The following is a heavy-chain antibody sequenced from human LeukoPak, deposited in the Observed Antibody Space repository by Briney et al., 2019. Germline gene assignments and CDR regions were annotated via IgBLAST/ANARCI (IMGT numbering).Heavy chain of an antibody. CDR3: ARGRGKWLVRFLGY. Sequence: GRSLRLSCAASGFTFSTYWMSWVRQAPGKGLEWVANIKQDGSEKYYVDSVKGRFTISRDNAKNSLYLQMNSLRAEDTAVYYCARGRGKWLVRFLGYWGQGTLVTVSS. J-gene: IGHJ4*02. V-gene: IGHV3-7*01. CDR2: IKQDGSEK. D-gene: IGHD6-19*01. CDR1: GFTFSTYW.